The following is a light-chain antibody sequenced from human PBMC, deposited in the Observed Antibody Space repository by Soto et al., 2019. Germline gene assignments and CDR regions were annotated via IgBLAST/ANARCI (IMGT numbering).Light chain of an antibody. CDR2: DAS. J-gene: IGKJ3*01. V-gene: IGKV3-11*01. Sequence: EIVLTQSPDTLSLSPGERATLSCRASQSVSSSLAWYQQKPGQAPRLLIYDASNRATGIPARFSGSGSGTDVTLTISSLEPEDFAFYYCQQRSNWPPEVTFGPGTKSGYQT. CDR3: QQRSNWPPEVT. CDR1: QSVSSS.